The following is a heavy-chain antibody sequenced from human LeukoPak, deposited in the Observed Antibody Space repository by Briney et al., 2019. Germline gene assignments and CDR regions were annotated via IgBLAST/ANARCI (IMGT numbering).Heavy chain of an antibody. D-gene: IGHD1-1*01. J-gene: IGHJ6*03. CDR3: AREARVHDNNFYYMDV. CDR2: ISRSSTYT. Sequence: GGSLRLSCEASAFTFRIYTMNWVRQAPGKGLEWVASISRSSTYTSYVDSMKGRITISRDNAKNALYLQINNLRAEDTALYFCAREARVHDNNFYYMDVWGKGTTVTVSS. V-gene: IGHV3-21*01. CDR1: AFTFRIYT.